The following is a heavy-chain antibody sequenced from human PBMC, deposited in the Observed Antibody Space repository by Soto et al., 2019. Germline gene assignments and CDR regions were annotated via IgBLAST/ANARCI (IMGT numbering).Heavy chain of an antibody. Sequence: PGGSLRLSCAASGFTVSSNYMSWVRQAPGKGQEKVSVIYSGGSTYYADSVKGRFTISRDNSKNTLYLQMNSLRSEDTAVYYCASLIAVAGTIVDVWGQGTTVTVSS. CDR3: ASLIAVAGTIVDV. CDR1: GFTVSSNY. J-gene: IGHJ6*02. CDR2: IYSGGST. D-gene: IGHD6-19*01. V-gene: IGHV3-53*01.